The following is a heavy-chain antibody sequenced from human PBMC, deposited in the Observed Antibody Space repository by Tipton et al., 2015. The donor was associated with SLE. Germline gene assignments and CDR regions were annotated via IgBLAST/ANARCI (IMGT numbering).Heavy chain of an antibody. J-gene: IGHJ4*02. CDR2: IYYSGST. CDR1: GGSISSGGYD. Sequence: TLSLTCTVSGGSISSGGYDWSWIRQHPGKGLEWIGYIYYSGSTNYNPSLKSRVTISVDTSKNQFSLKLTSVTAADTAVYYCARGGVGGYDYFDYWGQGTLVTVSA. V-gene: IGHV4-31*03. D-gene: IGHD5-12*01. CDR3: ARGGVGGYDYFDY.